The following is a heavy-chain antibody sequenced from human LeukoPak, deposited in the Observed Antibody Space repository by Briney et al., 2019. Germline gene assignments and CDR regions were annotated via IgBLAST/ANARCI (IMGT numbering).Heavy chain of an antibody. CDR2: INEDGSNK. V-gene: IGHV3-7*01. D-gene: IGHD6-19*01. J-gene: IGHJ4*02. CDR3: TRVIVAVPGYFDYFDF. Sequence: GGSLRLSCTASGFSFSNHYMRWIRQAPGKGLEWVANINEDGSNKWHLGSVKGRFTVSRDNARNSLYQQMNSLRVEDTAVYYCTRVIVAVPGYFDYFDFWGQGVLVTVSS. CDR1: GFSFSNHY.